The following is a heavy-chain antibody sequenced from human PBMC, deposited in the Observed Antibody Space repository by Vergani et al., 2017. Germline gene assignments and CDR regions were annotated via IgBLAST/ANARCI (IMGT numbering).Heavy chain of an antibody. CDR2: SYASENT. CDR3: ARASSGDDRSYIDY. D-gene: IGHD5-12*01. V-gene: IGHV4-61*02. J-gene: IGHJ4*02. Sequence: QVQLQESGPGLVKPSQTLSLTCSVSGYSISSGGYYWTWIRPPAGKGLEWIGRSYASENTNYNPSLNSRVTFSMDTASNQFSLHLRSVTAADSAIYYCARASSGDDRSYIDYWGQGTLVTVSS. CDR1: GYSISSGGYY.